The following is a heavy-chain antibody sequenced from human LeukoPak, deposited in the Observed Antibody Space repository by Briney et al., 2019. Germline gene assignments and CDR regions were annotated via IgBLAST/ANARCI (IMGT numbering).Heavy chain of an antibody. Sequence: SETLSLTCTVSGGSISSYYWSWIRQPPGKGLEWIGYIYYNGSTNYNPSLKSRATISVDTSKNQFSLKLRSVTAADTAVYYCVRANYFDYWGQGTLVTVSS. V-gene: IGHV4-59*01. CDR3: VRANYFDY. CDR1: GGSISSYY. CDR2: IYYNGST. J-gene: IGHJ4*02.